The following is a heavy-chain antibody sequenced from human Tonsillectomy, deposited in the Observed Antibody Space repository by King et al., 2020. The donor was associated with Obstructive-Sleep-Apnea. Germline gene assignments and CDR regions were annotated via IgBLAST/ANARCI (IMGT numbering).Heavy chain of an antibody. J-gene: IGHJ4*02. CDR3: AKRVDTAMVFDY. D-gene: IGHD5-18*01. V-gene: IGHV3-23*04. CDR2: INTGGATT. CDR1: GFTFSNYS. Sequence: VQLVESGGGLVQPGGSLRLSCAASGFTFSNYSMSWVRQAPGKGLEWVSAINTGGATTYYADSAKGRFTISRDNSKNTLYLQMNSLRAEDTAVYYCAKRVDTAMVFDYWGQGTLVTVSS.